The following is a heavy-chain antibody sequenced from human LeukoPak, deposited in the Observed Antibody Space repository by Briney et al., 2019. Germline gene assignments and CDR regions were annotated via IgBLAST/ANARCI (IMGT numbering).Heavy chain of an antibody. Sequence: GSLRLSCAASGFTFSSYAMSWVRQAPEKGLEWVSAISGNGDITYYADTVKGRFSGSRDNSKNTLYLQLYSLRAEDTAVYYCAKDLRGTLSSRGPFEYWGQGTLVTVSS. CDR2: ISGNGDIT. J-gene: IGHJ4*02. CDR3: AKDLRGTLSSRGPFEY. CDR1: GFTFSSYA. V-gene: IGHV3-23*01. D-gene: IGHD1-1*01.